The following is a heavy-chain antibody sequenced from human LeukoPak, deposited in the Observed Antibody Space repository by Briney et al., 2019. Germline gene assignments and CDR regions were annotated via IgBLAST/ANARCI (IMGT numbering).Heavy chain of an antibody. Sequence: GGSLRLSCAASGFTFSSYGMHWVRQAPGKGVYCVAVIWYDGSKKYYADSLKGRFTISRDNVKNTLYLQMNSLRVEDTAVYYCARDPTAYYDSSGYYLNTIDYWGQGTLVTVSS. CDR2: IWYDGSKK. J-gene: IGHJ4*02. CDR3: ARDPTAYYDSSGYYLNTIDY. D-gene: IGHD3-22*01. V-gene: IGHV3-33*01. CDR1: GFTFSSYG.